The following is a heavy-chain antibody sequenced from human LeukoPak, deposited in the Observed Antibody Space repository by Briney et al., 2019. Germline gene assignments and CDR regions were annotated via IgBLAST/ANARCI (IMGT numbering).Heavy chain of an antibody. V-gene: IGHV1-2*02. J-gene: IGHJ4*02. CDR2: ITPSGGT. CDR1: GYTFTSYA. Sequence: ASVKVSCKASGYTFTSYAMHWVRQAPGQGLEWMGWITPSGGTNYAQKFQGRVTMTRDTSISTAYMELSRLRSDDTAVYYCAREIGSGSFLDNWGQGTLVTVSS. D-gene: IGHD3-10*01. CDR3: AREIGSGSFLDN.